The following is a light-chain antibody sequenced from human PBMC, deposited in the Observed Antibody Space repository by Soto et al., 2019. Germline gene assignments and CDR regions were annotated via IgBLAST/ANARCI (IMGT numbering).Light chain of an antibody. Sequence: EIVLTQSPATLSLSPGERATLSCRASQSASTYLAWYQQKPGQAPRLLIYDASNRATGIPARLSGSGSGTDFTLTISSLEPEDFAVYYCQQRTNSPLTFGGGTKVDIK. CDR3: QQRTNSPLT. V-gene: IGKV3-11*01. CDR2: DAS. J-gene: IGKJ4*01. CDR1: QSASTY.